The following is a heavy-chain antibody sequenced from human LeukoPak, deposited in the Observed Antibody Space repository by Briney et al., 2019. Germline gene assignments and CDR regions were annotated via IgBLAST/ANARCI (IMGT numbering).Heavy chain of an antibody. CDR1: GFTFGDYA. J-gene: IGHJ4*02. Sequence: PGRSLRLSCTASGFTFGDYAMSWVRQAPGKGLEWVGFIRSKAYGRTTEYAASVKGRFTISRDDSKSIAYLQMNSLKTEDTAVYYCTRGSDGGDPHEVYYFDYWGQGTLVTVSS. D-gene: IGHD2-21*02. CDR3: TRGSDGGDPHEVYYFDY. V-gene: IGHV3-49*04. CDR2: IRSKAYGRTT.